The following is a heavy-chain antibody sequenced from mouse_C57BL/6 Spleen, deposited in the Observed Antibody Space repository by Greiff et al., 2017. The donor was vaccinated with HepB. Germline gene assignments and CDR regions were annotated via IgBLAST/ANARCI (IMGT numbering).Heavy chain of an antibody. CDR3: ARSTGTDAMDY. CDR2: IYPGSGNT. J-gene: IGHJ4*01. D-gene: IGHD4-1*02. Sequence: VQLVESGPELVKPGASVKISCKASGYSFTSYYIHWVKQRPGQGLEWIGWIYPGSGNTKYNEKFKGKATLTADTSSSTAYMQLSSLTSEDSAVYYCARSTGTDAMDYWGQGTSVTVSS. V-gene: IGHV1-66*01. CDR1: GYSFTSYY.